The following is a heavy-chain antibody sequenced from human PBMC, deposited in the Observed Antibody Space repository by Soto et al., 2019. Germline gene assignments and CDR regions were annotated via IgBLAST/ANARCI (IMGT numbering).Heavy chain of an antibody. CDR2: ISAYNGNT. D-gene: IGHD2-15*01. Sequence: QVQLVQSGAEVKKLGASVKVSCKASGYTFTSYGISWVRQAPGQGLEWMGWISAYNGNTNYAQKLQGRVTMTTDTSTCTAYMELRSLRSDDTAVYYCASETVYCSGGSCYSGPYWGQGTLVTVSS. CDR3: ASETVYCSGGSCYSGPY. V-gene: IGHV1-18*01. J-gene: IGHJ4*02. CDR1: GYTFTSYG.